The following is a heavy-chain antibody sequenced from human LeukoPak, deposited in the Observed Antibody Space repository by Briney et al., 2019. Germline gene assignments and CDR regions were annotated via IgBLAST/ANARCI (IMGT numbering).Heavy chain of an antibody. Sequence: SETLSLTCAVSGYSTSSGYYWGWIRQPPGKGLEWIGSIYHSGSTYYNPSLKSRVTISVDTSKNQFSLKLSSVTAADTAVYYCARQYRYYGGTPWYWGQGTLVTVSS. V-gene: IGHV4-38-2*01. J-gene: IGHJ4*02. CDR2: IYHSGST. CDR3: ARQYRYYGGTPWY. D-gene: IGHD4-23*01. CDR1: GYSTSSGYY.